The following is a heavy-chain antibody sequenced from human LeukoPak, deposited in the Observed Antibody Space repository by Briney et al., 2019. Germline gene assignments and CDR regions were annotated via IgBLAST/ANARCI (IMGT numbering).Heavy chain of an antibody. V-gene: IGHV1-69*04. J-gene: IGHJ6*02. CDR3: ARGPNEMSNYYYYGMDV. CDR1: GYTFTSYD. CDR2: IIPILGIA. D-gene: IGHD5/OR15-5a*01. Sequence: SVKVSCKASGYTFTSYDINWVRQATGQGLEWMGRIIPILGIANYAQKFQGRVTITADKSTSTAYMELSSLRSEDTAVYYCARGPNEMSNYYYYGMDVWGQGTTVTVSS.